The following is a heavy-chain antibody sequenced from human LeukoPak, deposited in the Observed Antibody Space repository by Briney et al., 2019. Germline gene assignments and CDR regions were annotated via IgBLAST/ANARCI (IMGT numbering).Heavy chain of an antibody. CDR3: ARGRWLRGVITPGQD. Sequence: GASVKVSCKASGYTFTGYYMHWVRQAPGQGLEWMGWINPNSGGTNYAQKFQGRVTMTRDTSISTAYMELSRLRSDDTAVYYCARGRWLRGVITPGQDWGQGTLVTVSS. D-gene: IGHD3-10*01. CDR2: INPNSGGT. V-gene: IGHV1-2*02. J-gene: IGHJ4*02. CDR1: GYTFTGYY.